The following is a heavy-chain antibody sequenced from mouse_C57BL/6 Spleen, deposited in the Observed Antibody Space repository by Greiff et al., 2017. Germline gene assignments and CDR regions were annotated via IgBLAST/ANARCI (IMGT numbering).Heavy chain of an antibody. CDR3: EREMIYYDYEYYAMDD. D-gene: IGHD2-4*01. Sequence: QLPQSGPDLVQPGASVSISCTASGYSFTDYNMNWVKQSHGESLEWIGVLTPNYGANSYNQKFKGKATLTVDQSSCIAYMQLNTLTSADSALFYCEREMIYYDYEYYAMDDGGQSAS. J-gene: IGHJ4*01. V-gene: IGHV1-39*01. CDR2: LTPNYGAN. CDR1: GYSFTDYN.